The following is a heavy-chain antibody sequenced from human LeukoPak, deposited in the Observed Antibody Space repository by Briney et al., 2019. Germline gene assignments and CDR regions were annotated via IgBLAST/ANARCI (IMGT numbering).Heavy chain of an antibody. Sequence: SENLSLTCSVSGGSIDTYYWSWIRQSPGEGLEWIGYIYYFGNTDYNPSLKSRVTISVDTSKNQFSLNLRSVTAADTAVYYCAKLGSPRAFWGQGILVRVSS. CDR3: AKLGSPRAF. CDR2: IYYFGNT. D-gene: IGHD7-27*01. V-gene: IGHV4-59*01. J-gene: IGHJ4*02. CDR1: GGSIDTYY.